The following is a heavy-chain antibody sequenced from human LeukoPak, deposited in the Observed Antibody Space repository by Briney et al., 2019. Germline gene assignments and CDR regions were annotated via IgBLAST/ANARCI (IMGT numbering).Heavy chain of an antibody. CDR2: IRSKGYGGTT. V-gene: IGHV3-49*04. D-gene: IGHD2-8*01. CDR3: TRMLCTNGICYFDY. Sequence: GRSLRLSCTASGFTFGDYAITWVRQAPGMGLEWVGFIRSKGYGGTTEYAASVKGRFTFSRDDSKSIAYLQINSLKSEDTAVYYCTRMLCTNGICYFDYWGQGTLVTVSS. CDR1: GFTFGDYA. J-gene: IGHJ4*02.